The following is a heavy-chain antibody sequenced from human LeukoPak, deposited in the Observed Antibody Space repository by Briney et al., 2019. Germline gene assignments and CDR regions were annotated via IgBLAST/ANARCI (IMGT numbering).Heavy chain of an antibody. CDR2: IYYSGST. CDR3: AREGRYFDV. CDR1: GGSISSSSYY. V-gene: IGHV4-39*07. D-gene: IGHD3-9*01. Sequence: PSETLSLTCTVSGGSISSSSYYWGWIRQPPGKGLEWIGSIYYSGSTYYNPSLKSRVTISVDTSKNQFSLKLSSVTAADTAVYYCAREGRYFDVWGQGTLVTVSS. J-gene: IGHJ4*02.